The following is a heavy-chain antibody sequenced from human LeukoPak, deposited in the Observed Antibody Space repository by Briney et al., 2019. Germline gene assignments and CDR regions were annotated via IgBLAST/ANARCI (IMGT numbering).Heavy chain of an antibody. J-gene: IGHJ4*02. D-gene: IGHD5-18*01. CDR1: GFTFSSYS. CDR2: ISSSSSYI. CDR3: ARGLTWSQLWFQGTLDY. V-gene: IGHV3-21*01. Sequence: PGGSLRLSCAASGFTFSSYSMNWVRQAPGKGLEWVSSISSSSSYIYYADSVKGRFTISRDNAKNSLYLQMNSLRAEDTAVYYCARGLTWSQLWFQGTLDYWGQGTLVTVSS.